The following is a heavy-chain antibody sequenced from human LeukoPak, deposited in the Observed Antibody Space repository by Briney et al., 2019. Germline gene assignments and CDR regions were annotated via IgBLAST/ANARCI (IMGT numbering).Heavy chain of an antibody. D-gene: IGHD1-26*01. Sequence: ASVKVSCAASGYTFTSYDINWVRQATGQGLEWMGWINLNSGDTGYAQNFQGRLTMTRDTSINTACMELSTLRSEDTAFYYCARVTGSLDVSGQGTLVTVSS. J-gene: IGHJ5*02. CDR3: ARVTGSLDV. CDR1: GYTFTSYD. V-gene: IGHV1-8*01. CDR2: INLNSGDT.